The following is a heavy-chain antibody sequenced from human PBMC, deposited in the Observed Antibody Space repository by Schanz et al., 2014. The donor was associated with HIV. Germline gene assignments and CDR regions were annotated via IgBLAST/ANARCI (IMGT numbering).Heavy chain of an antibody. J-gene: IGHJ4*02. V-gene: IGHV1-69*06. CDR3: AREGDGASVTGTSDY. CDR2: IIPVFGTT. CDR1: GGTFMTYA. D-gene: IGHD1-20*01. Sequence: QVQLVQSGAEVKKPGSSVKVSCKASGGTFMTYAISWVRQAPGQGLEWMGGIIPVFGTTNYAQKFQGRVTITADKSTSTAYMELRSLRSDDTAMYYCAREGDGASVTGTSDYWGQGTLVTVSS.